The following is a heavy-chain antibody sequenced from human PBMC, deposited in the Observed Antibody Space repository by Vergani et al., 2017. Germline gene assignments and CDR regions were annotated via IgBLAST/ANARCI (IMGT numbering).Heavy chain of an antibody. CDR1: GFTFSSYW. CDR3: ACGAGYYYYGMDV. J-gene: IGHJ6*02. V-gene: IGHV3-7*01. D-gene: IGHD3-9*01. CDR2: IKQDGSEN. Sequence: EVQLLESGGGLVQPGGSLRLSCAASGFTFSSYWMSWVRQAPGKGLEWVANIKQDGSENYYVHSVKGRFTISRNNAKNALYLQMNSRRAEDTAVYYCACGAGYYYYGMDVWGQGTTVTVSS.